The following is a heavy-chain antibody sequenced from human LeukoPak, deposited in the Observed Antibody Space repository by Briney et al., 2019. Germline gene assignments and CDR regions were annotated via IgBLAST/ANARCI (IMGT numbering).Heavy chain of an antibody. CDR3: ARENTELVPAAVDGWFDP. CDR1: GDSISGVSSY. V-gene: IGHV4-61*02. Sequence: SETLSLXCTVSGDSISGVSSYWIWIRQPAGKALEWIGRIYSSGNTNYNPSLKSRVTMSLDTSRNQFSLKLTSVTAADTAVYYCARENTELVPAAVDGWFDPWGQGTLVTVSS. J-gene: IGHJ5*02. CDR2: IYSSGNT. D-gene: IGHD2-2*01.